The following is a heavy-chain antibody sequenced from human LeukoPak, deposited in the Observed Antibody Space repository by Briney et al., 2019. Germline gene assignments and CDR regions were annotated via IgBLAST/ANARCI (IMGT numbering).Heavy chain of an antibody. J-gene: IGHJ6*03. CDR2: INHSGST. CDR3: ASVHSTMVRERAHYYYYMDV. V-gene: IGHV4-34*01. CDR1: GGSFSGYY. D-gene: IGHD3-10*01. Sequence: SETLSLTCAVYGGSFSGYYWSWIRQPPGKGLEWIGEINHSGSTNYSPSLKSRVTISVDTSKNQFSLKLSSVTAADTAVYYCASVHSTMVRERAHYYYYMDVWGKGTTVTISS.